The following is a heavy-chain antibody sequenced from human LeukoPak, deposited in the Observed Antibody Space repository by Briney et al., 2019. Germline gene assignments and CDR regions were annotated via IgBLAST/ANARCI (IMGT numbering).Heavy chain of an antibody. Sequence: GGSLRLSCAASGYIFSRYGKHWVRQAPGKGPMWVSRICPDGTGISYADSVKARFTTSRDNAKNTVYLQMNGLREEDTAVYYCVRDFRSADYWGQGTLVTVSS. CDR1: GYIFSRYG. V-gene: IGHV3-74*01. CDR2: ICPDGTGI. CDR3: VRDFRSADY. J-gene: IGHJ4*02.